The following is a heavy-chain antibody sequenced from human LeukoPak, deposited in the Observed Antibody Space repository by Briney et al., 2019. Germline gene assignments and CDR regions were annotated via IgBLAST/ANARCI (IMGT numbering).Heavy chain of an antibody. CDR3: ARGFSRRIFDY. V-gene: IGHV4-59*08. Sequence: TSETLSLTCTVSGGSISSYYWSWIWQPPGKGLEWIGYIYYSGSTNYNPSLKSRVTISVDTSKNQFSLKLSSVTAADTAVYYCARGFSRRIFDYWGQGTLVTVSS. CDR1: GGSISSYY. CDR2: IYYSGST. J-gene: IGHJ4*02.